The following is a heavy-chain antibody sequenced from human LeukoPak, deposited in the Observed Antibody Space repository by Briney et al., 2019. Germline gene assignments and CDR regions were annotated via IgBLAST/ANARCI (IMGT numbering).Heavy chain of an antibody. CDR3: ARQATGYSSIDAFDI. CDR1: GGSISSSSYY. CDR2: IYYSGST. Sequence: SETLSLTCTVSGGSISSSSYYWGWIRQPPGKGLEWIGSIYYSGSTYYNPSLKSRVTISVDTSKNQFSLKLSSVTAADTAVYYCARQATGYSSIDAFDIWGQGTMVTVSS. V-gene: IGHV4-39*01. D-gene: IGHD6-19*01. J-gene: IGHJ3*02.